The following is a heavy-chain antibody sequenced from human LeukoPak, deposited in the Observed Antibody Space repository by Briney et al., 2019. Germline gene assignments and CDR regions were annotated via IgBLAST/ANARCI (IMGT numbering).Heavy chain of an antibody. V-gene: IGHV1-24*01. Sequence: ASVKVSCKVSGYTLTELSMHWVRQAPGKGLEWMGGFDPEDGETIYAQKFQGRVTMTEDTSTDTAYMELSSLRSGDTAVYYCATVKRQGLYFDYWGQGTLVTVSS. CDR2: FDPEDGET. J-gene: IGHJ4*02. CDR1: GYTLTELS. CDR3: ATVKRQGLYFDY.